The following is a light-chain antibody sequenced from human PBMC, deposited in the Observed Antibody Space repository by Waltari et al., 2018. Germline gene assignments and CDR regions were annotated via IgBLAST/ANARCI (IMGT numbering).Light chain of an antibody. J-gene: IGKJ3*01. V-gene: IGKV1-5*03. CDR1: QSISSW. Sequence: DIQMTQSPSTLSASVGDRVTITCRASQSISSWVAWYQQKPGTAPKLLIYKASTLETGVPSRFSGSGFGTEFTLTSSSLQPDDFATDYCQQYNTYSAFGPGTKVDI. CDR2: KAS. CDR3: QQYNTYSA.